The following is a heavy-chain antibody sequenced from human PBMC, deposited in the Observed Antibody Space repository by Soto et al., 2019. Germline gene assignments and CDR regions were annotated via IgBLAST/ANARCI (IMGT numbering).Heavy chain of an antibody. Sequence: SVKVSCKASGGTFSSYAISWVRQAPGQGLEWMGGIIPIFGTANYAQKFQGRVTITADESTSTAYMELSSLRSEDTAVYYCARRADCTNGVCWLGWFDPWGQGTLVTVSS. V-gene: IGHV1-69*13. CDR1: GGTFSSYA. CDR2: IIPIFGTA. CDR3: ARRADCTNGVCWLGWFDP. D-gene: IGHD2-8*01. J-gene: IGHJ5*02.